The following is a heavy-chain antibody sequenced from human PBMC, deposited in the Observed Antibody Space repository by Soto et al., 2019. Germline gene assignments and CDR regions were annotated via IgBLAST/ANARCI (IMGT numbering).Heavy chain of an antibody. D-gene: IGHD6-19*01. V-gene: IGHV3-30*03. J-gene: IGHJ6*02. CDR3: ARDFADGYSSGWYPLTQDYYYGMDV. CDR1: GFTFSSYG. Sequence: PGGSLRLSCAASGFTFSSYGMHWLRQAPGKGLEWVAVISYDGSNKYYADSVKGRFTISRDNSKNTLYLQMNSLRAEDTAVYYCARDFADGYSSGWYPLTQDYYYGMDVWGQGTTVTVSS. CDR2: ISYDGSNK.